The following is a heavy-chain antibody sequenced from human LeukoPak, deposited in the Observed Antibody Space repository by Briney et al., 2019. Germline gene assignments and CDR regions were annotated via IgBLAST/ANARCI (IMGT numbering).Heavy chain of an antibody. D-gene: IGHD3-10*01. Sequence: GGSLRLSCAASGFTFSSYGMHWVRQAPGKGLEWVAVISYDGSNKYYADSVKGRFTISRDNSKNTLYLQMNSLRAEDTAVYYCARDGGTYYYGIWGQGTMVTVSS. V-gene: IGHV3-30*03. CDR2: ISYDGSNK. J-gene: IGHJ3*02. CDR3: ARDGGTYYYGI. CDR1: GFTFSSYG.